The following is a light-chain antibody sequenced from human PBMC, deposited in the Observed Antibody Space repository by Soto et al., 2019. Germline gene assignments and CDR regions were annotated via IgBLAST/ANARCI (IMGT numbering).Light chain of an antibody. Sequence: EIVLMQSPGTLSLSPGERATLSCRASQTVTSIYLAWYQQKPGQAPRLLIYGASRRATGIPDRFSGSGSGTDFTLTISRLEPEDFAVYYCQQYGSLPITFGQGTRLEIK. CDR3: QQYGSLPIT. V-gene: IGKV3-20*01. J-gene: IGKJ5*01. CDR2: GAS. CDR1: QTVTSIY.